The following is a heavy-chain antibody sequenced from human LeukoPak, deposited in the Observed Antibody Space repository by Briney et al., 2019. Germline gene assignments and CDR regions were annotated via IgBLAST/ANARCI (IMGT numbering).Heavy chain of an antibody. Sequence: PGGSLRLSCAASGFTFSSYAMSWVRQAPGKGLEWVSAISGSGGSTYYADSVKGRFTISRDNSKNTLYLQMNSLRAEDTAVYYCAKVLLWFGELLSAPGLLDYWGQGTLVTVSS. J-gene: IGHJ4*02. CDR1: GFTFSSYA. CDR2: ISGSGGST. V-gene: IGHV3-23*01. CDR3: AKVLLWFGELLSAPGLLDY. D-gene: IGHD3-10*01.